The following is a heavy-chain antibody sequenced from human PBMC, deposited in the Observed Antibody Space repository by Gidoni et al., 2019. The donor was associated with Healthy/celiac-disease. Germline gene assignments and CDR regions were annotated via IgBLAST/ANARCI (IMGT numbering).Heavy chain of an antibody. Sequence: EVQLLESGGGLVQPGGSLRLSCAASGFTFRSYAMSWVRQAPGTGLEWVSAISGSGGSTYYADSVKGRFTISRDNSKNTLYLQMNSLRAEDTAVYYCAKLGCSGGSCYYDAFDIWGQGTMVTVSS. CDR3: AKLGCSGGSCYYDAFDI. CDR1: GFTFRSYA. V-gene: IGHV3-23*01. D-gene: IGHD2-15*01. J-gene: IGHJ3*02. CDR2: ISGSGGST.